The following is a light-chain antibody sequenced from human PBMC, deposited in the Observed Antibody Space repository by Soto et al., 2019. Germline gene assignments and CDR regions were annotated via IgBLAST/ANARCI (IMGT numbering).Light chain of an antibody. CDR2: LNSDGSH. CDR1: SGHTSYA. J-gene: IGLJ7*01. Sequence: QPVLTQSPSASASLGASVKLTCTLSSGHTSYAIAWHQQQPEKGPRFLMKLNSDGSHSKGDGIPDRFSGSSSGAERYLTISSLQSEDEADYYCQTWGTGIHGAVFGGGTQLTVL. V-gene: IGLV4-69*02. CDR3: QTWGTGIHGAV.